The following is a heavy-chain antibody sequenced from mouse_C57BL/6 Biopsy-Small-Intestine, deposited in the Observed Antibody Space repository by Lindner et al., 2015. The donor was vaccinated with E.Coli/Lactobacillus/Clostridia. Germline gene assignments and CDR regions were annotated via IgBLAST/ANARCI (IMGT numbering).Heavy chain of an antibody. D-gene: IGHD4-1*01. Sequence: VQLQESGAELVKPGASVKLSCIASGFNIKDYYIHWVKQRTEQGLEWIGRIDPEDGETQYAPKFQAKATITPDTSSNTAYLQLSSLTSEDTAVYYCTRGLGRRNFDVWGTGTTVTVSS. J-gene: IGHJ1*03. CDR1: GFNIKDYY. CDR3: TRGLGRRNFDV. CDR2: IDPEDGET. V-gene: IGHV14-2*01.